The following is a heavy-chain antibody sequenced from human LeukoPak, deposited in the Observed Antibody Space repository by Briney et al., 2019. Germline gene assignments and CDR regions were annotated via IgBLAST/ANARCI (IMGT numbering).Heavy chain of an antibody. CDR1: GGSINNGSFY. Sequence: PSETLSLTCTVSGGSINNGSFYWTWIRQPPGEGLEWIGYIYHSGSTYYNPSLRGRVTMSVDTSKNQFSLKLSSVTAADTAVYYCASLGWQNIVVVPAAIGTVDYWGQGTLVTVSS. V-gene: IGHV4-30-2*01. CDR2: IYHSGST. J-gene: IGHJ4*02. D-gene: IGHD2-2*02. CDR3: ASLGWQNIVVVPAAIGTVDY.